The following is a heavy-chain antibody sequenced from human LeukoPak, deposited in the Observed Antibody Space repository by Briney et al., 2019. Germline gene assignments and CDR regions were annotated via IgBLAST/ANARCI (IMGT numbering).Heavy chain of an antibody. CDR3: ARGRRRQYQLLRSWFDP. V-gene: IGHV4-34*01. CDR1: GGSFSGYY. Sequence: PSETLSLTCAVYGGSFSGYYWSWIRQPPGKGLEWIGAINHSGSTNYNPSLKSRVTISVDTSKNQFSLKLSSVTAADTAVYYCARGRRRQYQLLRSWFDPWGQGTLVTVSS. D-gene: IGHD2-2*01. J-gene: IGHJ5*02. CDR2: INHSGST.